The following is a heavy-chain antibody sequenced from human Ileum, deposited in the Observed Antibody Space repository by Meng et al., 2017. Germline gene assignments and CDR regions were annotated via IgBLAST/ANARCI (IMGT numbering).Heavy chain of an antibody. Sequence: HVQRVQCGSELKKTGASVKVSCKGSRYTFTNNDINWGRQAPGQGLEWMGWINTNTGNPTYAQGFTGRLVFSLDTSVKTANLQISTLTAEDTAVYYCATSGGGFDYWGQGALVTVSS. J-gene: IGHJ4*02. CDR1: RYTFTNND. D-gene: IGHD1-26*01. CDR2: INTNTGNP. V-gene: IGHV7-4-1*02. CDR3: ATSGGGFDY.